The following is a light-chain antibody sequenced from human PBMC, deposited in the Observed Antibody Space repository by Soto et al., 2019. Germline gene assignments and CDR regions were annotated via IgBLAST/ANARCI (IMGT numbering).Light chain of an antibody. CDR2: GAS. CDR1: QSVSSN. V-gene: IGKV3-15*01. CDR3: QQYNNWPPWT. J-gene: IGKJ1*01. Sequence: EIVMTQSPAPLSVSPGERATLSCRASQSVSSNLAWYQQKPGQAPRLLIYGASTRATGIPARFSGSGSGTEFTLTISSLQSDDFAVYCCQQYNNWPPWTFGQGTAVEIK.